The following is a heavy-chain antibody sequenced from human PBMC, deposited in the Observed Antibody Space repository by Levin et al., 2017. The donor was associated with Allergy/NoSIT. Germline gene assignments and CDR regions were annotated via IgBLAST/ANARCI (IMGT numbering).Heavy chain of an antibody. CDR2: IYYSGST. D-gene: IGHD5-12*01. J-gene: IGHJ4*02. CDR3: ARDDSGYDAAFDY. CDR1: GGSISSYY. V-gene: IGHV4-59*01. Sequence: NSSETLSLTCTVSGGSISSYYWSWIRQPPGKGLEWIGYIYYSGSTNYNPSLKSRVTISVDTSKNQFSLKLSSVTAADTAVYYCARDDSGYDAAFDYWGQGTLVTVSS.